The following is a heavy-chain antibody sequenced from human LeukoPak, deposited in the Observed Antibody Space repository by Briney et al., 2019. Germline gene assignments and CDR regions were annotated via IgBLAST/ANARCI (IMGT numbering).Heavy chain of an antibody. CDR2: INPNTGGT. V-gene: IGHV1-2*02. CDR3: SRSSPAAGAAAY. D-gene: IGHD6-13*01. J-gene: IGHJ4*02. CDR1: GYSFTAHW. Sequence: ASVKVSCKASGYSFTAHWIHWVRQAPGQGLEWMGCINPNTGGTNYAQQFQGRVTLTSDTSTTTAYMGLSSLTSDDTAVYFCSRSSPAAGAAAYWGQGTQVTVSS.